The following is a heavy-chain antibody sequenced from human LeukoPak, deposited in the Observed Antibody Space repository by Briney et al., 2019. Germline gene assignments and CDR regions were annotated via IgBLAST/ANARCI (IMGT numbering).Heavy chain of an antibody. CDR1: GYSISSGYY. CDR2: INHSGST. CDR3: ARNDMEYSSSWWPFDY. J-gene: IGHJ4*02. V-gene: IGHV4-38-2*02. D-gene: IGHD6-13*01. Sequence: SETLSLTCTVSGYSISSGYYWSWIRQPPGKGLEWIGEINHSGSTNYNPSLKSRVTISVDASKNQFSLKLSSATAADTAVYYCARNDMEYSSSWWPFDYWGQGTLVTVSS.